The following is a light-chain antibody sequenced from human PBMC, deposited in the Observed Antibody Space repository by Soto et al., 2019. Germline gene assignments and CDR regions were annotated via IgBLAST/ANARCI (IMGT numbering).Light chain of an antibody. V-gene: IGLV2-14*03. Sequence: QSALTQPVSVSGSPGQSITISCTGTSSDVGAYNFVSWYQHYPDKAPKVVIYDVANRPSGVSYRFSASKSGNTASLTISGLQAEDEADYYCMSFTSSNTYVFGTGTKVTV. CDR1: SSDVGAYNF. CDR3: MSFTSSNTYV. CDR2: DVA. J-gene: IGLJ1*01.